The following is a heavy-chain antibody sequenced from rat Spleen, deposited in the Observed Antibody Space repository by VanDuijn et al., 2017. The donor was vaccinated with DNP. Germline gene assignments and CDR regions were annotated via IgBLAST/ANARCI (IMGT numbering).Heavy chain of an antibody. CDR1: GFTFSNYG. Sequence: EVQLVESGGGLVQPGRSLKLSCAASGFTFSNYGMAWVRQAPTKGLEWVASITSSGGTTYYPDSVKGRFTISRDNAQNTLYLQMNSLRSEDTATYYCASYYGGYSEGWGQGTLVTVSS. CDR2: ITSSGGTT. J-gene: IGHJ3*01. D-gene: IGHD1-11*01. CDR3: ASYYGGYSEG. V-gene: IGHV5S13*01.